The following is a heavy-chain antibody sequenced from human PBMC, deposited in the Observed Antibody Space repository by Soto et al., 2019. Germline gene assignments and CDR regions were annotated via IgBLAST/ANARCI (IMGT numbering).Heavy chain of an antibody. CDR2: INHSGST. J-gene: IGHJ5*02. CDR1: GGSFSGYY. Sequence: PSETLSLTCAVYGGSFSGYYWSWIRQPPGKGLEWIGEINHSGSTNYNPSLKSRVTISVDTSKNQFSLKLSSVTAADTAVYYCARHRVTTAENWFDPWGQGTLVTVSS. D-gene: IGHD4-17*01. V-gene: IGHV4-34*01. CDR3: ARHRVTTAENWFDP.